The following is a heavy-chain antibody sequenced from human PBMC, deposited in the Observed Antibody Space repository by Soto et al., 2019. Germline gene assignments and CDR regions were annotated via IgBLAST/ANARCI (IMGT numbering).Heavy chain of an antibody. D-gene: IGHD3-16*02. CDR1: GYTFTSYN. Sequence: ASVKVSCKASGYTFTSYNINWVRQAPGQGLEWVAGSNSNSGNSDHAQKFQGRLTVTRDTSISTAYIVLSSLRSDDTDVYYFVLLEVFDHCGAGSLVTVS. J-gene: IGHJ4*02. CDR3: VLLEVFDH. V-gene: IGHV1-8*01. CDR2: SNSNSGNS.